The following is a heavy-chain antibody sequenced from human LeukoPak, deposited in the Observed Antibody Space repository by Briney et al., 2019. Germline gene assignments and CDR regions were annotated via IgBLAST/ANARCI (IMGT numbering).Heavy chain of an antibody. J-gene: IGHJ6*02. V-gene: IGHV1-2*02. Sequence: ASVKVSCKASGYTFTGYYMHWVRQAPGQGLEWMGWINPNSGGTNYAQKFQGSVTMTRDTSISTAYMELSRLRPDDTAVYYCARDHCSSANCYEYHYYGMDAWGQGTTVTVSS. CDR3: ARDHCSSANCYEYHYYGMDA. CDR2: INPNSGGT. D-gene: IGHD2-2*01. CDR1: GYTFTGYY.